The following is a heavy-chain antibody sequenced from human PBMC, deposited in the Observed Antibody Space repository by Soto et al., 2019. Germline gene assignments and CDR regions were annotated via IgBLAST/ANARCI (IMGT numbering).Heavy chain of an antibody. V-gene: IGHV2-70*01. J-gene: IGHJ4*02. CDR3: ARIRRDYRDRTFDY. CDR1: GFSLGTSGMC. Sequence: VSGPTLVNPTQTLTLTCTFSGFSLGTSGMCVSWIRQPPGKALEWLALIDWDDDKYYSTSLKTRLTISKDTSKNQVVLTMTNMDPVDTATYYCARIRRDYRDRTFDYWGQGTLVTVSS. CDR2: IDWDDDK. D-gene: IGHD4-17*01.